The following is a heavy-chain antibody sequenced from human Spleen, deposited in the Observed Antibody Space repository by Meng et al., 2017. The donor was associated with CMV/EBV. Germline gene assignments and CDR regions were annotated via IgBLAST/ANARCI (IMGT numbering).Heavy chain of an antibody. Sequence: SVKVSCKASGGTFSSYAFSWVRQAPGQGLEWMGGIIPFFGPANYPQKFQGRVTITTDESTSTAYMDLSSLRSEDTAVYYCARETKDDYNYNGMDVWGQGTTVTVSS. CDR2: IIPFFGPA. J-gene: IGHJ6*02. CDR1: GGTFSSYA. V-gene: IGHV1-69*05. CDR3: ARETKDDYNYNGMDV.